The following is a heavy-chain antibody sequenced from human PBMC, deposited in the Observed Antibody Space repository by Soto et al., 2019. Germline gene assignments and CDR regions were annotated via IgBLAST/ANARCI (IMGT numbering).Heavy chain of an antibody. CDR2: ISGYNVKT. V-gene: IGHV1-18*01. CDR3: ARDETYTSGWYFEV. J-gene: IGHJ4*02. CDR1: GYMFNSYG. D-gene: IGHD6-19*01. Sequence: QVQLVQSGGEVKEPGASVKVSCKASGYMFNSYGMSWLRQAPGQGLEWMGWISGYNVKTNYAQDFQGRITMTTETSTTTVYMELRSLSSDDTAVYYCARDETYTSGWYFEVWGQGTLVTVPS.